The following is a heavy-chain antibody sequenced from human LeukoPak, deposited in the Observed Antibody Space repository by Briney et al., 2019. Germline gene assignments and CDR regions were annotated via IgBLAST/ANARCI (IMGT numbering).Heavy chain of an antibody. CDR3: AKALKLGTFDY. CDR1: GFTFTSHW. Sequence: GGSLRLSCAASGFTFTSHWMHWVRQAPGKGLEWVSAISGVGSTTYYADSVKGRFTISRDNSKNTLYLQMNSLRAEDTAVYYCAKALKLGTFDYWGQGTLVTVSS. D-gene: IGHD7-27*01. J-gene: IGHJ4*02. V-gene: IGHV3-23*01. CDR2: ISGVGSTT.